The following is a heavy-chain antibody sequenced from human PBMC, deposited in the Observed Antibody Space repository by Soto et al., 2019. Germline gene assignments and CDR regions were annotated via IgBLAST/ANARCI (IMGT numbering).Heavy chain of an antibody. Sequence: QVQLQESVTGLVKPSETLSLTCTVSGDSVTGYYWNWIRQPPGKGLEWIGYIYHSGNTNYNPSLKSRVSMSVDTSKNQFSLKLYAVTAADTAIYYCVRHRGYYHDSRDAFDIWGQGTMVTVSS. D-gene: IGHD3-22*01. CDR2: IYHSGNT. V-gene: IGHV4-59*02. CDR3: VRHRGYYHDSRDAFDI. CDR1: GDSVTGYY. J-gene: IGHJ3*02.